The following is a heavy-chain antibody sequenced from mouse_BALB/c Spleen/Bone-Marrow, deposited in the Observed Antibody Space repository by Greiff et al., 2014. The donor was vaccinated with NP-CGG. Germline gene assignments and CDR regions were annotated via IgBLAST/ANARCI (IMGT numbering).Heavy chain of an antibody. CDR1: GFNIKDYY. D-gene: IGHD2-4*01. V-gene: IGHV14-4*02. CDR2: IDPENGDT. Sequence: EVQGVEPGAELVRSGASVKLSCTASGFNIKDYYMHWVKQRPEQGLEWIGWIDPENGDTEYAPKFQGKATMTADTSSNTAYLQLSSLTSEDTAVYYCNARGDYDFDYFDYWGQGTTLTVSS. CDR3: NARGDYDFDYFDY. J-gene: IGHJ2*01.